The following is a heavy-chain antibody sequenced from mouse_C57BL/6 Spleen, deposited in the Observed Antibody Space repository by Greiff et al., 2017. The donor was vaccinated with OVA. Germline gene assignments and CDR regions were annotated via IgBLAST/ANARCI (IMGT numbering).Heavy chain of an antibody. V-gene: IGHV14-2*01. D-gene: IGHD1-1*01. CDR2: IDPEDGET. J-gene: IGHJ2*01. CDR1: GFNIKDYY. Sequence: VQLKESGAELVKPGASVKLSCTASGFNIKDYYMHWVKQRTEQGLEWIGRIDPEDGETKYAPKFQGKATITADTSSNTAYLQLSSLTSEDTAVYYCARSRGITTDYFDYWGQGTTLTVSS. CDR3: ARSRGITTDYFDY.